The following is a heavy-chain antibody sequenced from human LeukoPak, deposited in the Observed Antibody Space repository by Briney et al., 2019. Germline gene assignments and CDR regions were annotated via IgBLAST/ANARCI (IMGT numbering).Heavy chain of an antibody. CDR1: GFTFSSYG. CDR3: ARDEQLGDFDY. D-gene: IGHD6-13*01. Sequence: PGGSLRLSCAASGFTFSSYGMHWVRQAPGKGLEWVSSISSSSSYIYYADSVKGRFTISRDNAKNSLYPQMNSLRAEDTAVYYCARDEQLGDFDYWGQGTLVTVSS. CDR2: ISSSSSYI. V-gene: IGHV3-21*01. J-gene: IGHJ4*02.